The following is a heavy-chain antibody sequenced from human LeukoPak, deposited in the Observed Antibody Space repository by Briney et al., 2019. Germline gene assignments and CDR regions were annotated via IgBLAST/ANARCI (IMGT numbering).Heavy chain of an antibody. J-gene: IGHJ4*02. CDR1: GGSITSYY. V-gene: IGHV4-4*07. CDR3: ARGERVTAFDY. CDR2: IYTSGST. Sequence: PSETLSLTCTVSGGSITSYYCSWIRQPAGKGLKWIGRIYTSGSTNYNPSLKSRVTMSVDTSKNQISLKLTSVTAADTAVYYCARGERVTAFDYWGQGTLVSVSS. D-gene: IGHD1-14*01.